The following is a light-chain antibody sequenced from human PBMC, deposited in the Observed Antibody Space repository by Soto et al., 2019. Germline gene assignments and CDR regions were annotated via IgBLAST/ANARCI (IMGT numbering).Light chain of an antibody. V-gene: IGKV1-39*01. CDR3: XQSYSVPHT. CDR1: QXIXSF. Sequence: DIQMTQSPSSLSASVGDRVTITCRASQXIXSFLSWYLHKPGKAPELLIYAASSLQSGVPSRFSGSGSGTDFALTISSLQPEDFAXFYCXQSYSVPHTFGQGTNLEI. CDR2: AAS. J-gene: IGKJ2*01.